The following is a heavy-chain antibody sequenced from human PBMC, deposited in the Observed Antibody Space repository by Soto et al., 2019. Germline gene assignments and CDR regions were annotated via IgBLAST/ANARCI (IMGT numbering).Heavy chain of an antibody. CDR3: ARADPYYYGSGGWYMDV. CDR2: ISSSSSTI. J-gene: IGHJ6*03. Sequence: GGSLRLSCAASGFTFSSYSMNWVRQAPGKGLEWVSYISSSSSTIYYADSVKGRFTISRDNAKNSLYLQMNSLRAEDTAVYYCARADPYYYGSGGWYMDVWGKGTTVTVSS. D-gene: IGHD3-10*01. CDR1: GFTFSSYS. V-gene: IGHV3-48*01.